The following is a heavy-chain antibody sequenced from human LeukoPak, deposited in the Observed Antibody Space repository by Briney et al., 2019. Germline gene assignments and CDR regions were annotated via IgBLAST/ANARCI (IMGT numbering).Heavy chain of an antibody. Sequence: GGSLRLSCAASGFTFSSYSMNWVRQAPGKGLEWVSSISSNSSYIYYADSVKGRFTISRDNAKNSLYLQMNSLRAEDTAVYYCARGIHYYDSSGYEFDYWGQGTLVTVSS. CDR2: ISSNSSYI. CDR3: ARGIHYYDSSGYEFDY. J-gene: IGHJ4*02. CDR1: GFTFSSYS. D-gene: IGHD3-22*01. V-gene: IGHV3-21*01.